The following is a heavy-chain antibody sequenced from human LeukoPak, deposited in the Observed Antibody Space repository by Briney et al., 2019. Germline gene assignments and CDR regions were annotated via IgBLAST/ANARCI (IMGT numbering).Heavy chain of an antibody. Sequence: SETLSLTCAVSGYSISSGYYCGWLRQPPGRGLEWIGSIYHSGSTYYNPSLKSRVTISVDTSKNQFSLKLSSVTAADTAVYYCARSGGGGCYPFDYWAREPWSASPQ. CDR1: GYSISSGYY. CDR2: IYHSGST. J-gene: IGHJ4*02. D-gene: IGHD2-21*02. CDR3: ARSGGGGCYPFDY. V-gene: IGHV4-38-2*01.